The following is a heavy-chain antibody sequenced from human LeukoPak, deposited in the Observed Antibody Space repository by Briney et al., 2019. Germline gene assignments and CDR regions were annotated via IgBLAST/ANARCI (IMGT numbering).Heavy chain of an antibody. CDR2: INPNSGGT. J-gene: IGHJ4*02. CDR1: GYTFTSYG. CDR3: ARDNYYGSGSYPTPGNY. D-gene: IGHD3-10*01. V-gene: IGHV1-2*02. Sequence: ASVKVSCKASGYTFTSYGISWVRQAPGQGLEWMGWINPNSGGTNYAQKFQGRVTMTRDTSISTAYMELSRLRSDDTAVYYCARDNYYGSGSYPTPGNYWGQGTLVTVSS.